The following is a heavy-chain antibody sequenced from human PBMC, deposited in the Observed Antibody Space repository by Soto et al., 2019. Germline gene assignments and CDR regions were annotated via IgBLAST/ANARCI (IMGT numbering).Heavy chain of an antibody. CDR3: ARVNQPSGFLELFQPDYYYYGMDV. V-gene: IGHV3-53*02. CDR1: GFTVSSNY. Sequence: EVQLVETGGGLIQPGGSLRLSCAASGFTVSSNYMSWVRQAPGKGLEWVSVIYSGGSTYYADSVKGRFTISRDNSKNTLYVQMNSLRAEDTAVYHCARVNQPSGFLELFQPDYYYYGMDVWGQGTTVTFSS. D-gene: IGHD3-3*01. CDR2: IYSGGST. J-gene: IGHJ6*02.